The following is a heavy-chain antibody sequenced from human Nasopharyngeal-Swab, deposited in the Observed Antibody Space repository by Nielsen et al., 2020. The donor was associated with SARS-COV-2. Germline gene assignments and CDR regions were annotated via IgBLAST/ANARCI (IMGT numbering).Heavy chain of an antibody. CDR2: IWYDGSNK. Sequence: GESLKISCSASGFSFNNYGMHWVRQAPGKGLEWVAVIWYDGSNKYYADSVKGRFTISRDNSKNTLYLQMNSLRAEDTAVYYCAREEIVGATGGIGYWGQGTLVTVSS. CDR3: AREEIVGATGGIGY. V-gene: IGHV3-33*08. CDR1: GFSFNNYG. D-gene: IGHD1-26*01. J-gene: IGHJ4*02.